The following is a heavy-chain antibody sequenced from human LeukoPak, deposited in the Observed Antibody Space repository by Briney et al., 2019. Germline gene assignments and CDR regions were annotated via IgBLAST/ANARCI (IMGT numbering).Heavy chain of an antibody. CDR2: ISSSGSTI. CDR3: ARGFGELLWPNYYYYGMDV. CDR1: GFTFSSYE. J-gene: IGHJ6*04. V-gene: IGHV3-48*03. D-gene: IGHD3-10*01. Sequence: GGSLRLSCAASGFTFSSYEMNWVRQAPGKGLEWVSYISSSGSTIYYADSVKGRFTISRDNAKNSLYLQMNSLRAEDTAVYYCARGFGELLWPNYYYYGMDVWGKGTTVTVSP.